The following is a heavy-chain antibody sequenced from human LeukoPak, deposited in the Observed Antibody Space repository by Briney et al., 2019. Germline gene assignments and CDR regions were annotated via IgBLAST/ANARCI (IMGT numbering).Heavy chain of an antibody. V-gene: IGHV5-51*01. D-gene: IGHD6-13*01. CDR1: GSKLTNNW. CDR3: VRFALTSSLDH. CDR2: IYPGYSDA. J-gene: IGHJ5*02. Sequence: GASLKISCKISGSKLTNNWIGWVRQVPGKGLEWMGLIYPGYSDAKYSPSFQGQVTLSVDASISTAYLQLSGLRASDTAIYYCVRFALTSSLDHWGQGTLVTVSS.